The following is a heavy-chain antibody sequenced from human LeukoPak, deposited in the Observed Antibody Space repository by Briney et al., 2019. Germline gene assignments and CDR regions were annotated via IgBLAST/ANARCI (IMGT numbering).Heavy chain of an antibody. D-gene: IGHD5-18*01. J-gene: IGHJ4*02. CDR1: GGPISSGGYY. Sequence: SETLSLTCTVSGGPISSGGYYLSWVRQPPGKGLEWVGYIYYSGSTYYNPSLKSRVTISVDTSKNQFSLKLSSVTAADTAVYYCARVRVDTAMVNFDYWGQGTLVTVSS. V-gene: IGHV4-31*03. CDR2: IYYSGST. CDR3: ARVRVDTAMVNFDY.